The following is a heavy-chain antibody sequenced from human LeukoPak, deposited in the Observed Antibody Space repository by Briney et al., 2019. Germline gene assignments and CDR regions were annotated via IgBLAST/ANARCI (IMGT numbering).Heavy chain of an antibody. CDR3: ARGLYSSSWYLWFDP. CDR2: INPNSGGT. V-gene: IGHV1-2*02. D-gene: IGHD6-13*01. J-gene: IGHJ5*02. CDR1: GYTFTGYY. Sequence: ASVKVSCKASGYTFTGYYMHWVRRAPGQGLEWMGWINPNSGGTNYAQKFQGRVTMTRDTSISTAYMDLSRLRSDDTAVYYCARGLYSSSWYLWFDPWGQGTLVTVSS.